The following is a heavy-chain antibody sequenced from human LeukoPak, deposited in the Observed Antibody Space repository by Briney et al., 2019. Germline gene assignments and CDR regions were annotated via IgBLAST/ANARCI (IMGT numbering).Heavy chain of an antibody. CDR2: IILIFGGA. D-gene: IGHD6-13*01. CDR1: GGTFTSYT. CDR3: ARDRVLLIAVAGTGVYGMYV. J-gene: IGHJ6*01. V-gene: IGHV1-69*05. Sequence: SVSLSRKASGGTFTSYTISWVRQAPGQGLEWVGGIILIFGGASYAQKFPGRVTITTDESTSKAYMELRSLRSEDTAVYYCARDRVLLIAVAGTGVYGMYVWGQGTTVTVSS.